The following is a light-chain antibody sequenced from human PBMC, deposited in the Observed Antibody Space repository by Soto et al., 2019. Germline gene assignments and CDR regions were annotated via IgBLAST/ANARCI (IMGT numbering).Light chain of an antibody. J-gene: IGLJ1*01. CDR2: DVT. Sequence: QSVLPQPASVSGSPGQSITISCTGTSSDVGGYNYVSWYQQHPGKAPKLMIYDVTDRPSGVSNRFSGSKSGNTASLTVSGLQAEDEADYYCSSYTSSSTLLYVFGTGTKLTVL. V-gene: IGLV2-14*01. CDR3: SSYTSSSTLLYV. CDR1: SSDVGGYNY.